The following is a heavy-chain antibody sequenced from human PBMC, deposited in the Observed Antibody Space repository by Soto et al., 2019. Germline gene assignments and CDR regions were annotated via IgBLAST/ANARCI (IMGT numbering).Heavy chain of an antibody. V-gene: IGHV4-34*01. CDR2: INHSGST. CDR3: ARDKITGLFDY. Sequence: QVQLQQWGAGLLKPSETLSLTCAVYGGSFSAYDWTWIRQPPGTGLEWIGEINHSGSTNYNPSHKSRVTISVDTSKNQFSLKLTSVTAADTAVYYCARDKITGLFDYWGQGTLVTVSS. CDR1: GGSFSAYD. D-gene: IGHD2-8*02. J-gene: IGHJ4*02.